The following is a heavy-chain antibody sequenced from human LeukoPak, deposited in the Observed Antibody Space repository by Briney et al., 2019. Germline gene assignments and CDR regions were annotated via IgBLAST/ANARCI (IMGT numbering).Heavy chain of an antibody. CDR2: IIPIFGTA. D-gene: IGHD6-19*01. Sequence: ASAKDSRKASGGTFSSYAIRWVRQAPRQGPEWMGEIIPIFGTANYAQKFQGRVTITAGKSTSTAYMELSSLRSDDTAVYYCARDDTSGFDYWGQGTLVTVSS. CDR1: GGTFSSYA. CDR3: ARDDTSGFDY. V-gene: IGHV1-69*06. J-gene: IGHJ4*02.